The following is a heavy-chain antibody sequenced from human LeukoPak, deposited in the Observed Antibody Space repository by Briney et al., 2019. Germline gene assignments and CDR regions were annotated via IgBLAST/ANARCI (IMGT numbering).Heavy chain of an antibody. Sequence: SETLSLTCAADGGSFSGYYWSWIRQPPGKGLEWIGEINHSGSTNYNPSLKSRVTISVDTSKNQFSLKLSSVTAADTAVYYCARRGYSSGWYGRQTGGDVWGKGTTVTISS. V-gene: IGHV4-34*01. CDR2: INHSGST. J-gene: IGHJ6*04. CDR1: GGSFSGYY. CDR3: ARRGYSSGWYGRQTGGDV. D-gene: IGHD6-19*01.